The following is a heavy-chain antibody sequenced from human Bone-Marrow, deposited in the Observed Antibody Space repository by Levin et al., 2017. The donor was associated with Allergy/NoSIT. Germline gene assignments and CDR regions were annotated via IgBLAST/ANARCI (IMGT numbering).Heavy chain of an antibody. V-gene: IGHV3-23*01. CDR3: AEERPGAYQNIAPRTFDY. Sequence: GGSLRLSCVGSGFTFNNYVMTWVRQAPGKGLEWVSSLRGSGGSAYQADSVKGRFSISRDNSKNTLYLQMNSLGVEDTAIYYCAEERPGAYQNIAPRTFDYWGQGTLVTVSS. D-gene: IGHD6-6*01. J-gene: IGHJ4*02. CDR1: GFTFNNYV. CDR2: LRGSGGSA.